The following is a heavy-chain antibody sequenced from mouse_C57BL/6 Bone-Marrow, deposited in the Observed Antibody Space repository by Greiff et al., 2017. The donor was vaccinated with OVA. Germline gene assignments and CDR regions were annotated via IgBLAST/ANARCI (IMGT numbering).Heavy chain of an antibody. J-gene: IGHJ2*01. Sequence: EVQVVESGAELVRPGASVKLSCTASGFNIKDDYMHWVKQRPEQGLEWIGWIDPENGDTEYASKFQGKATITADTSSNTAYLQLSSLTSEDTAVYYCTTLYYYGSSYCYWGQGTTLTVSS. CDR2: IDPENGDT. CDR1: GFNIKDDY. D-gene: IGHD1-1*01. CDR3: TTLYYYGSSYCY. V-gene: IGHV14-4*01.